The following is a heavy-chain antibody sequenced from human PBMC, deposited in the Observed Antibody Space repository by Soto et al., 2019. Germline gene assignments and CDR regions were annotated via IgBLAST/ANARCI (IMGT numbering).Heavy chain of an antibody. CDR2: IYHTETT. J-gene: IGHJ4*02. D-gene: IGHD4-17*01. V-gene: IGHV4-4*02. CDR3: ARYDFGTFDN. CDR1: GDSVSSSFW. Sequence: QVLLQESGPGLVKPSGTLSLTCAVSGDSVSSSFWWTWVRQPPGKGLAWIGEIYHTETTNYAPSLKSRVTISLDKSMNQFSLRFNSVTPADTAVYYCARYDFGTFDNWGQGIRVTVSS.